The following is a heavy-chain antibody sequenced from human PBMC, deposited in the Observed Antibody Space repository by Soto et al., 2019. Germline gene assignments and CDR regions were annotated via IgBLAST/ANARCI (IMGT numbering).Heavy chain of an antibody. CDR2: ISARDGYR. J-gene: IGHJ6*02. CDR3: ARSNSVVIAVDYYGMDV. D-gene: IGHD6-19*01. CDR1: GYSFTSYG. Sequence: GASVKVSCKASGYSFTSYGISWVRQAPGQGLEWMGWISARDGYRKLAQKLQGRVTMTTDTSTTTAYMELWSLSSDDTAVYYCARSNSVVIAVDYYGMDVWGQGTTVTVSS. V-gene: IGHV1-18*01.